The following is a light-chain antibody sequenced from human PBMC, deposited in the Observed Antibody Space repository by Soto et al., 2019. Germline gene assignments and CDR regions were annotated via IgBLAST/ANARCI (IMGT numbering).Light chain of an antibody. Sequence: IMMTQSPATLSVSPGERATLSFRASQNIYRNVAWYQQRPGQAPRVLIYRASTRAPGIPARFSGSGSGTEFTLTISSLQSEDFTVYSCLQYHNLWAFGQGTKVDIK. CDR2: RAS. J-gene: IGKJ1*01. V-gene: IGKV3-15*01. CDR1: QNIYRN. CDR3: LQYHNLWA.